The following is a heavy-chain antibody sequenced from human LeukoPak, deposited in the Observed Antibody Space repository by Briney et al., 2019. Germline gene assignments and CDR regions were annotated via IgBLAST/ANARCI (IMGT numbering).Heavy chain of an antibody. D-gene: IGHD2-15*01. J-gene: IGHJ4*02. Sequence: GGSLRLSCAASGFTFSSYSMNWVRQAPGKGLEWVSFISSSSSYIYYADSVKGRFTISRDNAKNSLYLQMNSLRAEDTAVYYCAKDQLNRFCSGGSCSITHDYWGQGTLVTVSS. CDR1: GFTFSSYS. CDR2: ISSSSSYI. V-gene: IGHV3-21*04. CDR3: AKDQLNRFCSGGSCSITHDY.